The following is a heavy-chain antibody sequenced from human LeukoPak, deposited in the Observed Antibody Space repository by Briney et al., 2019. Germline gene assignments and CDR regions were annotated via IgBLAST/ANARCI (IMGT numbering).Heavy chain of an antibody. Sequence: GGSLRLSCAASGFTFSNYSMNWVRQAPGKGLEWVSILSSSGTPIYYADSVKGRFTISRDNAKNSLYLQMNSLRAEDTAVYYCARRSWYKADYWGQGALVTVSS. V-gene: IGHV3-48*04. J-gene: IGHJ4*02. CDR1: GFTFSNYS. CDR3: ARRSWYKADY. CDR2: LSSSGTPI. D-gene: IGHD1-14*01.